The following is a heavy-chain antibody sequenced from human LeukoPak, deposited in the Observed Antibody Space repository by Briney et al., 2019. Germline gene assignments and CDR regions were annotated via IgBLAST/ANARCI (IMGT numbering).Heavy chain of an antibody. CDR2: IYPGDSDI. CDR3: ARGLYCSGGSCRFDY. CDR1: GYSFTSYW. J-gene: IGHJ4*02. D-gene: IGHD2-15*01. V-gene: IGHV5-51*01. Sequence: GESIKISCKGSGYSFTSYWIGWVRQMPGKGLEWMGIIYPGDSDIRYSPSFQGQVTISADKSITTAYLQWSSLKASDTAIYYCARGLYCSGGSCRFDYWGQGTLVTVSS.